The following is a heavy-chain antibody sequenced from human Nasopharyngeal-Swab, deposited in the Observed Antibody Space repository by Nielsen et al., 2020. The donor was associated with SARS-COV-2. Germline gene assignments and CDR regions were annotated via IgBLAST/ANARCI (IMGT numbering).Heavy chain of an antibody. Sequence: VRQMPGKGLEWIGEINHSGSTNYNPSLKSRVTISVDTSKNQLFLKLSSVTATGTAVYYCATERAIAVAGTFGAKFDYWGQGTLVTVSS. V-gene: IGHV4-34*01. D-gene: IGHD6-19*01. CDR2: INHSGST. J-gene: IGHJ4*02. CDR3: ATERAIAVAGTFGAKFDY.